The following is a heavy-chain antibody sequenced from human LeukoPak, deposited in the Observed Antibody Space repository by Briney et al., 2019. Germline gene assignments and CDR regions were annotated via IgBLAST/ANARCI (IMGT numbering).Heavy chain of an antibody. Sequence: SETLSLTCTVSGGSVRSDSNYWSWIRQPPGKGLEWIGYIHSSGSTKYNPSLKSRVTISVDTSKNQFSLKLSSVTAADRAVYYCARWYSSGWAFDYWGQGTLVTVSS. CDR1: GGSVRSDSNY. CDR2: IHSSGST. D-gene: IGHD6-19*01. V-gene: IGHV4-61*01. CDR3: ARWYSSGWAFDY. J-gene: IGHJ4*02.